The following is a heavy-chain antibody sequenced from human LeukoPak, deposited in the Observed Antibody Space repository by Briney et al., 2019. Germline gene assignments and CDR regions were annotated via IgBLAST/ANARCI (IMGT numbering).Heavy chain of an antibody. D-gene: IGHD6-13*01. V-gene: IGHV3-21*01. J-gene: IGHJ5*02. Sequence: PGGSLRLPCAASGFTFSSYSMNWVRQAPGKGLEWVSSISSSSSYIYYADSVKGRFTISRDNAKNSLYLQMNSLRAEDTAVYYCARVAAAGTPYNWFDPWGQGTLVTVSS. CDR3: ARVAAAGTPYNWFDP. CDR1: GFTFSSYS. CDR2: ISSSSSYI.